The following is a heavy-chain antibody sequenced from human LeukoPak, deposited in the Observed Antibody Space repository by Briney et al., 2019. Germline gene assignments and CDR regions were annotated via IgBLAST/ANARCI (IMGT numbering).Heavy chain of an antibody. D-gene: IGHD3-3*01. CDR1: GFTFSSYS. CDR3: ARDKRFLEWSYGMDV. J-gene: IGHJ6*02. Sequence: PGGSLRLSCAASGFTFSSYSMNWVRQAPGKGLEWVSYISSSSSSTIYYADSVKGRFTISRDNAKNSLYLQMNSLRDEDTAVYYCARDKRFLEWSYGMDVWGQGTTVTVSS. V-gene: IGHV3-48*02. CDR2: ISSSSSSTI.